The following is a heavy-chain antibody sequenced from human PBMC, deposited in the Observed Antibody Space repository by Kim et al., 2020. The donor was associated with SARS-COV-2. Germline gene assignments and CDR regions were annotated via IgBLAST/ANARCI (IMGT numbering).Heavy chain of an antibody. Sequence: GGSLRLSCAASGFTFSSYGMHWVRQAPGKGLEWVAVIWYDGSNKYYADSVKGRFTISRDNSKNTLYLQMNSLRAEDTAVYYCAKEYYSSGWYVGDYYYYGMYVWGQGTTVTVSS. CDR3: AKEYYSSGWYVGDYYYYGMYV. CDR1: GFTFSSYG. D-gene: IGHD6-19*01. J-gene: IGHJ6*02. V-gene: IGHV3-33*06. CDR2: IWYDGSNK.